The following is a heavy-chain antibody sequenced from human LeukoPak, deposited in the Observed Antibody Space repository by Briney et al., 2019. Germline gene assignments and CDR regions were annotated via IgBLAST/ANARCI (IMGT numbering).Heavy chain of an antibody. V-gene: IGHV1-69*05. CDR1: GGTFSSYA. J-gene: IGHJ6*03. Sequence: SVKVSCKASGGTFSSYAISWVRQAPGQGLEWMGGIIPIFGTANYAQKFQGRVTITTDESTSTAYMELSSLRSEDTAVYYCARGPRLPYYYDSSGYRLDYYYHMDVWGKGTTVTVSS. CDR3: ARGPRLPYYYDSSGYRLDYYYHMDV. CDR2: IIPIFGTA. D-gene: IGHD3-22*01.